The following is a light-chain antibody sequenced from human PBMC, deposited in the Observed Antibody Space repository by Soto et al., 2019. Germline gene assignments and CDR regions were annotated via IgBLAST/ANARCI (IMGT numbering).Light chain of an antibody. J-gene: IGKJ5*01. Sequence: EIVLTQSPGTLSLSPGERATLSCRAIQSVSSSYLAWCQQKPGQAPRLLIYGASSRATGIPDRFSGGGSGTDFTLTISRLEPEDFAVYYCQHYGGSPPITFGQGTRLEIK. CDR2: GAS. CDR1: QSVSSSY. CDR3: QHYGGSPPIT. V-gene: IGKV3-20*01.